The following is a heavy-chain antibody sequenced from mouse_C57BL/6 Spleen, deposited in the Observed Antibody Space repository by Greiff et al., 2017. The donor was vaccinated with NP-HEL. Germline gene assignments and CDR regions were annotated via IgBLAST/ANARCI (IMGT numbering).Heavy chain of an antibody. CDR1: GYTFTDYE. J-gene: IGHJ4*01. CDR2: IDPETGGT. D-gene: IGHD4-1*02. Sequence: VQGVESGAELVRPGASVTLSCKASGYTFTDYEMHWVKQTPVHGLEWIGAIDPETGGTAYNQKFKGKAILTADKSSSTAYMELRSLTSEDSAVYYCTRQLGRSYAMDYWGQGTSVTVSS. V-gene: IGHV1-15*01. CDR3: TRQLGRSYAMDY.